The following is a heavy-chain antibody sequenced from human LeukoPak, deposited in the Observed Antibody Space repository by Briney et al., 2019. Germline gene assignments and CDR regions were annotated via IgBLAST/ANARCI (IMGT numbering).Heavy chain of an antibody. CDR1: GFIVSSNY. J-gene: IGHJ4*02. D-gene: IGHD6-19*01. V-gene: IGHV3-53*05. Sequence: GGSLRLSCAASGFIVSSNYMNWVRQAPGKGLEWVSVIYTGGNTYYADSVKGRFTISRDNSKNTLYLQMNSVRAEDTAVYYCAKCHSSGWYSIDYWGQGTLVTVSS. CDR2: IYTGGNT. CDR3: AKCHSSGWYSIDY.